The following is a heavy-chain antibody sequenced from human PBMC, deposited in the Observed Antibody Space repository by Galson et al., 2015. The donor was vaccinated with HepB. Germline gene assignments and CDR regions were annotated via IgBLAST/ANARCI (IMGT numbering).Heavy chain of an antibody. D-gene: IGHD6-19*01. CDR3: VSQSSIGWYDY. Sequence: SLRLSCAASGFIFSSYSMHWVRQAPGKKLEYVSAISSNGGNTYSADSVKDRFTISRDNSKNTLYLQMSSLRLDDTAVYYCVSQSSIGWYDYWGQGTLVTVSS. V-gene: IGHV3-64D*06. J-gene: IGHJ4*02. CDR1: GFIFSSYS. CDR2: ISSNGGNT.